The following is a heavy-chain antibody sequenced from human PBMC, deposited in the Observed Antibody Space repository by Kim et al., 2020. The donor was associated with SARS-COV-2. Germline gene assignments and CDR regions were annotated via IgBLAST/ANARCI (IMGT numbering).Heavy chain of an antibody. CDR3: ARDSRDIVVVVADY. CDR2: ISSSGSTI. CDR1: GFTFSDYY. J-gene: IGHJ4*02. V-gene: IGHV3-11*01. Sequence: GGSLRLSCAASGFTFSDYYMSWIRQAPGKGLEWVSYISSSGSTIYYADSVKGRFTISRDNAKNSLYLQMNSLRAEDTAVYYCARDSRDIVVVVADYWGQGTLVTVSS. D-gene: IGHD2-15*01.